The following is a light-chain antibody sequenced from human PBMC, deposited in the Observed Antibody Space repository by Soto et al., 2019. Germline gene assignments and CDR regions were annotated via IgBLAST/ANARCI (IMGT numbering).Light chain of an antibody. V-gene: IGLV2-8*01. Sequence: QSALTQPPSASGSPGQSVTISCTGTNNDVGGYNSVSWYQQHPGKAPKLIIYEVSKRPSGVPDRFSGSKSGNTASLTVSGLQAEDEADYYCSSYAGSNNLIFGGGTKLTVL. CDR2: EVS. CDR3: SSYAGSNNLI. CDR1: NNDVGGYNS. J-gene: IGLJ2*01.